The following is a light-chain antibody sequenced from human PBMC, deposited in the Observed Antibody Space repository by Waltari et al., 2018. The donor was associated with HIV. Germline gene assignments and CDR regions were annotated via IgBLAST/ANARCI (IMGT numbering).Light chain of an antibody. J-gene: IGLJ3*02. V-gene: IGLV1-40*01. CDR1: SDTIGAGPD. CDR2: NNN. Sequence: QSTLTQPPSVSGAPGQWVTISCTGSSDTIGAGPDFTRFQQVPGTAPKLLIYNNNDRPSGVPDRFSGSKSGTSASLAITGLQAEDESDYYCQSYDNSLNGWVFGGGTKLTVL. CDR3: QSYDNSLNGWV.